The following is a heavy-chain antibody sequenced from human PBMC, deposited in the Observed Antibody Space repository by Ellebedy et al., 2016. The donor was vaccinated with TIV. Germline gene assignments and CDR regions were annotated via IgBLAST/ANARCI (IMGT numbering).Heavy chain of an antibody. CDR3: ARDIPLVGVVVPAAMVVPNWFDP. CDR1: GFTFSSYW. D-gene: IGHD2-2*01. Sequence: PGGSLRLSCAASGFTFSSYWMHWVRQAPGKGLVWVSRINSDGSSTSYADSVKGRFTISRDNAKNSLYLQMNSLRAEDTAVYYCARDIPLVGVVVPAAMVVPNWFDPWGQGTLVTVSS. CDR2: INSDGSST. V-gene: IGHV3-74*01. J-gene: IGHJ5*02.